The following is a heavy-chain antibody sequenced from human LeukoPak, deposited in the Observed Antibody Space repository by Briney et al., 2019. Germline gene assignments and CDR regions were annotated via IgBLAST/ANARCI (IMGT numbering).Heavy chain of an antibody. V-gene: IGHV3-30-3*01. CDR2: ISYDGSNK. CDR1: GFTFSSYA. J-gene: IGHJ6*02. D-gene: IGHD4-23*01. Sequence: GGSLRLSCAASGFTFSSYAMHWVRQAPGKGLEWVAVISYDGSNKYYADSVKGRFTISRDNSKNTLYLQMNSLRAEDTAVYYCARAVVTQGYYYYGMDVWGQGTTVTVSS. CDR3: ARAVVTQGYYYYGMDV.